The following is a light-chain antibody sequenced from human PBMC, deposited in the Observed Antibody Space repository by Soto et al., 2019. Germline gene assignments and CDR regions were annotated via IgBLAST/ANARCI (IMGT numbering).Light chain of an antibody. CDR1: QSVRSSY. V-gene: IGKV3-20*01. CDR2: GVS. Sequence: ENVLTQSPGTLYLSPGERATLSCRASQSVRSSYLAWYQQKLGQAPMLLIYGVSNRATGIPDKFSGSGSGTDFTLTNNTLEYEDFAVYYCQQYGTSPRTFGQGTKVEIK. CDR3: QQYGTSPRT. J-gene: IGKJ1*01.